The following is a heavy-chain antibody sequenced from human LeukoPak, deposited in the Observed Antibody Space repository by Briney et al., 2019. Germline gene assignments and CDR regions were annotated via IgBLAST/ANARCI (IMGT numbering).Heavy chain of an antibody. J-gene: IGHJ5*02. D-gene: IGHD2-2*01. V-gene: IGHV1-69*04. Sequence: SVKVSCKASGGTFSSYAISWVRQAPGQGLEWMGRIIPILNIAKYAQKFQGRVTITADKSTSTAYMELSSLRSEDTAVYYCARGGDIVVVSAAMGYWFDPWGQGTLVIVSS. CDR1: GGTFSSYA. CDR2: IIPILNIA. CDR3: ARGGDIVVVSAAMGYWFDP.